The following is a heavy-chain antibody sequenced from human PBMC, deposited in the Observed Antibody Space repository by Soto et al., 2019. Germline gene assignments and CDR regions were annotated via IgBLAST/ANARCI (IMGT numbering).Heavy chain of an antibody. CDR1: GFTFSSYA. CDR3: AKSIAAAGANWFDP. J-gene: IGHJ5*02. V-gene: IGHV3-23*01. D-gene: IGHD6-13*01. Sequence: GGSLRVSCAASGFTFSSYAMSWVRQAPWKGLEWVSAISGSGVSTYYADSVKGRFTISRDNSKNTLYLQMNSLRAEDTAVYYCAKSIAAAGANWFDPWGQGTLVTVSS. CDR2: ISGSGVST.